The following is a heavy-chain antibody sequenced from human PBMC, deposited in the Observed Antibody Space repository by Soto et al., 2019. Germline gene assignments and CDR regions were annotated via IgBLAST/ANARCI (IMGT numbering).Heavy chain of an antibody. CDR2: ISAYNGHT. D-gene: IGHD2-8*01. J-gene: IGHJ4*02. CDR3: AREGAGTNPLGY. Sequence: QVQLVQSGPEVKKPGASVKVSCKASGYTFTNYGFNWVRQAPGQGLEWMGWISAYNGHTKYSQIFQARVIMTTDTSTSTDYMELRSLTSDDTAVDCCAREGAGTNPLGYWGQGTLVTVSS. CDR1: GYTFTNYG. V-gene: IGHV1-18*01.